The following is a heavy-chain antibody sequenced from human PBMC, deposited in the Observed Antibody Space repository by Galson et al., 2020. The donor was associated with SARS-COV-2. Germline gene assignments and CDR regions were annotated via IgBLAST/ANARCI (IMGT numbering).Heavy chain of an antibody. CDR2: IWYDGSNK. CDR3: AKTGYSYGYERGLFDY. Sequence: GGSLRLSCAASGFTFSSYGMHWVRQAPGKGLEWVAVIWYDGSNKYYADSVKGRFTISRDNSKNTLYLQMNSLRAEDTAVYYCAKTGYSYGYERGLFDYWGQGTLVTVSS. V-gene: IGHV3-33*06. J-gene: IGHJ4*02. D-gene: IGHD5-18*01. CDR1: GFTFSSYG.